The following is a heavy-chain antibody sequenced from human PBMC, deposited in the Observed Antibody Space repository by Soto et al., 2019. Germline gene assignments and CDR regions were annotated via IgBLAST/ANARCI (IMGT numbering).Heavy chain of an antibody. J-gene: IGHJ5*02. CDR2: ISHSGST. D-gene: IGHD3-9*01. CDR1: GGSVSSSGYY. CDR3: ARERTYDILTNYYGLFDP. Sequence: PSETLSLTCTVSGGSVSSSGYYWGWVRQPPGKGLEWIGQISHSGSTNYNPSLKSRVTISVDKSKNHFSLKLSSVTAADTAVYYCARERTYDILTNYYGLFDPWGQGTLVTVSS. V-gene: IGHV4-39*07.